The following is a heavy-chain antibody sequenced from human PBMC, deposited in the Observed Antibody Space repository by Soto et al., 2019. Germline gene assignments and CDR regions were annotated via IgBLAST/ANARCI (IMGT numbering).Heavy chain of an antibody. V-gene: IGHV4-61*01. CDR1: GGSVSSGSYY. Sequence: LSLTCTVSGGSVSSGSYYWSWIRQPPGKGVEWIGYIYYSGSPNYNPSLKSRVTISVDTSKNQFSLKLSSVTAADTAVYYCARDPITMVRGVIVNYGMYVWGQGTTVTVSS. D-gene: IGHD3-10*01. CDR3: ARDPITMVRGVIVNYGMYV. J-gene: IGHJ6*02. CDR2: IYYSGSP.